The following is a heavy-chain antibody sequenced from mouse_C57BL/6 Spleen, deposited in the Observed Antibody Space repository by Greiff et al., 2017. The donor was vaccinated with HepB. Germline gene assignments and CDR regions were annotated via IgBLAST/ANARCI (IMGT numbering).Heavy chain of an antibody. CDR3: TGERDYAMDY. CDR1: GFTFSDAW. CDR2: IRNKANNHAT. Sequence: EVQLQQSGGGLVQPGGSMKLSCAASGFTFSDAWMDWVRQSPEKGLEWVAEIRNKANNHATYYAESVKGRFTISRDDSKSSVYLQMNSLRAEDTGIYYCTGERDYAMDYWGQGTSVTVSS. V-gene: IGHV6-6*01. J-gene: IGHJ4*01.